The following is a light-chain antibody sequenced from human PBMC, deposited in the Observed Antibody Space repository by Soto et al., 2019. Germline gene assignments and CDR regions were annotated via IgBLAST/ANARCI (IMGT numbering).Light chain of an antibody. V-gene: IGKV1-39*01. CDR2: AAS. J-gene: IGKJ5*01. Sequence: DIQMTQSPSSLSASVGDRVTITCRASQSISSYLNWYQQKPGKAPKLLIYAASSLQSGVPSRFSGSGSGTDFTLTISSLHPDDFATYYCQQSYSTPAITFGQGTRLEIK. CDR3: QQSYSTPAIT. CDR1: QSISSY.